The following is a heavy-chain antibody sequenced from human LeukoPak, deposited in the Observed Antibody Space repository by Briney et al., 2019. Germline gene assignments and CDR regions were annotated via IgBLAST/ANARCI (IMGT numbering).Heavy chain of an antibody. CDR3: SSVEEGYYYGMDV. D-gene: IGHD6-6*01. CDR1: GFTFRSYG. J-gene: IGHJ6*02. Sequence: PGGSLRLSCAASGFTFRSYGMHWVRQAPGKGLEWVAVISYDGSNKYYADSVKGRFTISRDNSKNTLYLQMNSLRAEDTAVYYCSSVEEGYYYGMDVWGQGTTVTVSS. V-gene: IGHV3-30*03. CDR2: ISYDGSNK.